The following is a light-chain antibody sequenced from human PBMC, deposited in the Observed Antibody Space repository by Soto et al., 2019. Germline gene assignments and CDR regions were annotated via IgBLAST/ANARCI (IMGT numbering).Light chain of an antibody. CDR2: DAS. J-gene: IGKJ2*01. Sequence: EIVLTQSPGTLSLSPGERATLSCRASQSVTSTFLAWYQQKPGQSPRLLIYDASRRATGIPDRFSGSGSGTDFTRTISRLEPEDFAVYYCQQYGSSPPYTFGQGTKLEI. V-gene: IGKV3-20*01. CDR1: QSVTSTF. CDR3: QQYGSSPPYT.